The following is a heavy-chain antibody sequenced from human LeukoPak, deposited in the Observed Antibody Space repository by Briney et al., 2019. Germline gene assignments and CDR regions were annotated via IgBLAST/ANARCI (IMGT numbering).Heavy chain of an antibody. CDR2: MSYSGST. J-gene: IGHJ4*02. CDR1: GASISSSSYY. Sequence: PSETLSLTCTVSGASISSSSYYWGWIRQPPGKGLEWIGSMSYSGSTYYNPSLKSRATISGDTSKNQFSLKLSSVTVADTAVYYCAREIVGEYSNYEDYWGQGTLVTVSS. D-gene: IGHD4-11*01. V-gene: IGHV4-39*07. CDR3: AREIVGEYSNYEDY.